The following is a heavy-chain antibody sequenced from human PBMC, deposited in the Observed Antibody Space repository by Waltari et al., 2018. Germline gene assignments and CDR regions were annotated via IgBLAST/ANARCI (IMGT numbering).Heavy chain of an antibody. Sequence: EVQLVESGGGLIQPGGSLRLSCAASGFPVSSTYRGGARQAPGKGLEWVSVIYSGGSTYYADSVKGRFTISRDNSKNTLYLQMNSLRAEDTAVYYCARGPSSGYYDYWGQGTLVTVSS. CDR3: ARGPSSGYYDY. V-gene: IGHV3-53*01. J-gene: IGHJ4*02. CDR1: GFPVSSTY. D-gene: IGHD3-22*01. CDR2: IYSGGST.